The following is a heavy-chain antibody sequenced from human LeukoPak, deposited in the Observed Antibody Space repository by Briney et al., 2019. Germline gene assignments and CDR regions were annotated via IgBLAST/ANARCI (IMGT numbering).Heavy chain of an antibody. Sequence: GGSLRLSCAASGFTFSSYGMHWVRQAPGKGLEWVAVTWYDGSNKYYADSVKGRFTISRDNSKNTLYLQMNSLRAEDTAVYYCARVLSQYYYYYGMDVWGQGTTVTVSS. CDR3: ARVLSQYYYYYGMDV. J-gene: IGHJ6*02. V-gene: IGHV3-33*01. CDR1: GFTFSSYG. CDR2: TWYDGSNK.